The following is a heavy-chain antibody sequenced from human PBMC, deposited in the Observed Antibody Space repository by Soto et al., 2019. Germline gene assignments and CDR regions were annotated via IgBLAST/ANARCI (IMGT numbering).Heavy chain of an antibody. CDR2: IIPIFGTA. J-gene: IGHJ6*02. Sequence: AASVKVSCKASGGTFSSYAISWARQAPGQGLEWMGGIIPIFGTANYAQKFQGRVTITADESTSTAYMELSSLRSEDTAVYYCARDLNGGSERMFYGMDVWGQGTTVTVSS. CDR3: ARDLNGGSERMFYGMDV. D-gene: IGHD2-15*01. V-gene: IGHV1-69*13. CDR1: GGTFSSYA.